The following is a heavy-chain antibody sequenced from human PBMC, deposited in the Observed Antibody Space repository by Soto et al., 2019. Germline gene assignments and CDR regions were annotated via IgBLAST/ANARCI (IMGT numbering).Heavy chain of an antibody. Sequence: VASVKVSCKASGYTFTGYYMHWVRQAPGQGLEWMGWINPNSGGTNYAQKFQGRVTMTRDTSISTAYMELSRLRSDDTAVYYCARSDGAWSGYYTSRPQMYYFDYWGQGTLVTVSS. CDR3: ARSDGAWSGYYTSRPQMYYFDY. J-gene: IGHJ4*02. CDR1: GYTFTGYY. V-gene: IGHV1-2*02. CDR2: INPNSGGT. D-gene: IGHD3-3*01.